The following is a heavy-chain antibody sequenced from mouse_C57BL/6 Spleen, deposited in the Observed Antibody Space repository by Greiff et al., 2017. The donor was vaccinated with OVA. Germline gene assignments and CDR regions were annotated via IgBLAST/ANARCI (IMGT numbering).Heavy chain of an antibody. CDR1: GFTFSDYY. CDR2: ISNGGGST. V-gene: IGHV5-12*01. Sequence: EVQGVESGGGLVQPGGSLKLSCAASGFTFSDYYMYWVRQTPEQRLEWVAYISNGGGSTYYPDTVKGRFTISRDNAKNTLYLQMSRLKSEDTAMYYCARPLTRNWYFDVWGTGTTVTVSS. D-gene: IGHD4-1*01. J-gene: IGHJ1*03. CDR3: ARPLTRNWYFDV.